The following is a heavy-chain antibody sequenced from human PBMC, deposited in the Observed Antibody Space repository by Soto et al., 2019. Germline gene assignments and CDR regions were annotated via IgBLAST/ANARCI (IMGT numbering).Heavy chain of an antibody. D-gene: IGHD3-10*01. CDR2: IYSGETT. CDR3: TRDGRGLGSLSLFQY. Sequence: EVQLVESGGGLIHPGGSLRLSCAASGFNVNSDYMNWVRQTPGKGLEWVASIYSGETTYYADSVRGRFTISSDKTKNTLYYQLGSLRIDHTALYYCTRDGRGLGSLSLFQYWGQGVLVTVAS. V-gene: IGHV3-53*01. CDR1: GFNVNSDY. J-gene: IGHJ4*02.